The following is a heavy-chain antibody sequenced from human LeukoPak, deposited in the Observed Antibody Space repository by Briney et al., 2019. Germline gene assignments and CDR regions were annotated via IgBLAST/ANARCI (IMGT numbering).Heavy chain of an antibody. CDR2: INHSGST. V-gene: IGHV4-34*01. CDR1: GGSFSGYY. Sequence: SETLSLTCAVYGGSFSGYYWSWIRQPPGKGLEWIGEINHSGSTNYNPSLKSRVTISVDTSKNQFSLKLSSVTAADTAVYYCARGSESEYYYDSSGYLDYWGQGTLVTVSS. D-gene: IGHD3-22*01. CDR3: ARGSESEYYYDSSGYLDY. J-gene: IGHJ4*02.